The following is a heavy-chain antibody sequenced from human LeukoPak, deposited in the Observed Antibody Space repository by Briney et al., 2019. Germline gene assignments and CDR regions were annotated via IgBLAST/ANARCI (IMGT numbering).Heavy chain of an antibody. CDR2: IWYDGSNK. J-gene: IGHJ4*02. D-gene: IGHD1-26*01. CDR1: GFTFSIYE. Sequence: GGSLRLSCAAAGFTFSIYEMNWVRQAPGKGLEWVAVIWYDGSNKYYTDSVQGRFTISRDNSKNTLSLQMNSLRAEDTAVYYCARGSIIWPRAFDYWGQGTLVTVSS. CDR3: ARGSIIWPRAFDY. V-gene: IGHV3-33*08.